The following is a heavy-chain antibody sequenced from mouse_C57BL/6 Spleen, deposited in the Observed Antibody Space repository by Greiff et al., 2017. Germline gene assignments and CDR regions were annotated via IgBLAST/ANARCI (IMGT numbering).Heavy chain of an antibody. CDR2: IDPENGST. J-gene: IGHJ3*01. CDR1: GFTFNDDD. V-gene: IGHV14-4*01. D-gene: IGHD1-1*01. CDR3: TKCYGSSPFDY. Sequence: EVQLQESGAELVRPGASVKLSCTASGFTFNDDDMPWVKQRPEQGLEWIGWIDPENGSTEYASKFQGQGPITADTSSNTVYLQLSRLTAEDTAVYCCTKCYGSSPFDYWGQGTLVTVSA.